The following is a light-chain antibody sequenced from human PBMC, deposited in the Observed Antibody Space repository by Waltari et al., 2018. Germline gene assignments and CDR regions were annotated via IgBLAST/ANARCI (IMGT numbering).Light chain of an antibody. V-gene: IGKV1-39*01. CDR2: AAS. Sequence: DIQMTQSPSSLSASVGDRVTITCRASQSINSYLNWYQQKPGKAPKLLIYAASSLQSGVPSRFSGSGSGTEFTLTISSLQPDDFATYYCQQYNIYWTFGQGTKVEIK. J-gene: IGKJ1*01. CDR3: QQYNIYWT. CDR1: QSINSY.